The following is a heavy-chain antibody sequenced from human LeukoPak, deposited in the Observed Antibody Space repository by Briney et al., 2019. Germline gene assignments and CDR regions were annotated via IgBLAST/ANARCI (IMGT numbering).Heavy chain of an antibody. J-gene: IGHJ4*02. CDR2: INHSGST. V-gene: IGHV4-34*01. CDR3: ARLGGENYVWGSYRYYFDY. CDR1: GGSFSGYY. Sequence: SETLSLTCAVYGGSFSGYYWSWIRQPPGKGLEWIGEINHSGSTNYNPSLKSRVTISVDTSKNQFTLKLSSVTAADTAVYYCARLGGENYVWGSYRYYFDYWGQGTLVTVSS. D-gene: IGHD3-16*02.